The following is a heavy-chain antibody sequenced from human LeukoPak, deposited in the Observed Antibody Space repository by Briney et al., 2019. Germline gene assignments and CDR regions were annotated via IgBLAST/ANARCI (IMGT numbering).Heavy chain of an antibody. J-gene: IGHJ4*02. CDR1: GYSISSGYY. V-gene: IGHV4-38-2*02. CDR2: IYHSGRT. D-gene: IGHD2-2*01. CDR3: ARARVPEYYFDY. Sequence: SSETLSLTCTVSGYSISSGYYWGWIRQPPGKGLEWIGSIYHSGRTFYNPSLKSRVTISVDTSKNQFSLKLSSVTAADTAVYYCARARVPEYYFDYWGQGTLVTVSS.